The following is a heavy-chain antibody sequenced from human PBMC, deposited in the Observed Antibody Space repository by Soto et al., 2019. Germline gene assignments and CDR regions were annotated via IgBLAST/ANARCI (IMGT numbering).Heavy chain of an antibody. V-gene: IGHV3-74*01. D-gene: IGHD4-17*01. CDR3: ATDRCDGDWDRDP. CDR1: GFTFSSHW. J-gene: IGHJ2*01. CDR2: ISGDGSTT. Sequence: VQLVESGGGSVQPGGSLRLACAASGFTFSSHWMHWVRQAPGKGLVWVSRISGDGSTTDYADQVKGRFTISRDNAKTTLYLQITHLRAEDTAVYDCATDRCDGDWDRDPWGRGTQVPVSS.